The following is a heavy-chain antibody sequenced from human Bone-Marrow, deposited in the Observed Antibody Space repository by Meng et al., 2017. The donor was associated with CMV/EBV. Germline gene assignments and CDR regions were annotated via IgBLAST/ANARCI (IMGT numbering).Heavy chain of an antibody. CDR3: AKGPYCTSSSCHGGMAFDI. Sequence: GESLKISCVASGLPFSTYGMHWVRQTPGKGLEWVAVVWYDGSNTQYGDSVKGRFTISRDNSKKTLYLQMNSLRAEDTAVYYCAKGPYCTSSSCHGGMAFDIWGRGTLVTVSS. CDR2: VWYDGSNT. V-gene: IGHV3-33*06. J-gene: IGHJ3*02. D-gene: IGHD2-2*01. CDR1: GLPFSTYG.